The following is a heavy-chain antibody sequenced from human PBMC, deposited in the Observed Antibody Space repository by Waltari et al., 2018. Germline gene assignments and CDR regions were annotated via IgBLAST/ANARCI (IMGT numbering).Heavy chain of an antibody. CDR3: AKDYGSS. CDR1: GFPFSSYA. J-gene: IGHJ4*02. Sequence: EVQLLESGGGLVQPGGSPRLSCAASGFPFSSYAMSWVRQAPGKGLEWVSVIYSGGSTYYADSVKGRFTISRDNSKNTLYLQMNNLRAEDTAVYYCAKDYGSSWGQGTLVTVSS. D-gene: IGHD6-13*01. CDR2: IYSGGST. V-gene: IGHV3-23*03.